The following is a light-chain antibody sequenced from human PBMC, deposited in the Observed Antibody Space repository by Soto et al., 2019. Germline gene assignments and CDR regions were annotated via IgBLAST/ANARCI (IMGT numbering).Light chain of an antibody. Sequence: EIVLTQSPGTPSLSPGYRATLPCIASQSVKSSYLAWYQHKPGQVPRLLIYGASTRATGVPARFSGSGSGTEFILTISSLQSEDFAIYYCQQYNNWLLTFGGGTKVDIK. J-gene: IGKJ4*01. CDR3: QQYNNWLLT. V-gene: IGKV3-15*01. CDR2: GAS. CDR1: QSVKSSY.